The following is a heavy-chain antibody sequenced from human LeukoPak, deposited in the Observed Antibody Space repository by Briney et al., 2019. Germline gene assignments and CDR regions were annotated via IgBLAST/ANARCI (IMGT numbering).Heavy chain of an antibody. CDR3: ARGFTRIFPLYYFDY. V-gene: IGHV4-34*01. Sequence: SETLSLTCAVYGGSFSGYYWSWIRQPPGKGLEWIAYISDIGSINYNPSLKSRVTISVDTSKNQFSLKLSSVTAADTAVYYCARGFTRIFPLYYFDYWGQGTLVTVSS. J-gene: IGHJ4*02. CDR2: ISDIGSI. CDR1: GGSFSGYY.